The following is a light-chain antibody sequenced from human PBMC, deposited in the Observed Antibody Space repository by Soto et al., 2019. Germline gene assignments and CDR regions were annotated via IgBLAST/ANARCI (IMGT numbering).Light chain of an antibody. CDR2: GAS. V-gene: IGKV3-20*01. CDR1: QIVSSSF. CDR3: QQYGSSPRT. J-gene: IGKJ1*01. Sequence: EIVLTQSPGTLSLPPGERATLSCRASQIVSSSFLAWYQQKPGQAPRLLIYGASSRATGIPDRFSGSGSGTDFTLTISRLEPEDFAVYYCQQYGSSPRTFGQGTKVEIK.